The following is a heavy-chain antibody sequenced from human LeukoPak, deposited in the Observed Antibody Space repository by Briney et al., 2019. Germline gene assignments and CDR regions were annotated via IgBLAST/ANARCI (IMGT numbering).Heavy chain of an antibody. Sequence: SETLSLTCTVSGASISSSSYYWGWIRQPPGKGLEWIGYIFYSGTTYYNPSLRSRLAMSVDTSKNQFSLNLSSVVAADTAMYYCAREKRAESISTPGTLDYWGQGTLVTVSS. CDR3: AREKRAESISTPGTLDY. J-gene: IGHJ4*02. CDR2: IFYSGTT. CDR1: GASISSSSYY. D-gene: IGHD1-1*01. V-gene: IGHV4-30-4*08.